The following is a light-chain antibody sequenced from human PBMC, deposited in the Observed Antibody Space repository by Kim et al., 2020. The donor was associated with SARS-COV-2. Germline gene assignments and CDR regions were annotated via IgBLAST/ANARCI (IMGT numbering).Light chain of an antibody. CDR3: QSADSSGTSLV. CDR1: ALPKQY. CDR2: KDS. Sequence: SYELTQPPSVSVSPGQTARITCSGDALPKQYAYWYQQKPGQAPVLVIYKDSGRPSGIPERFSGSSSGTTVTLTISGVQAEDEADYYCQSADSSGTSLVFGGGTQLTVL. J-gene: IGLJ3*02. V-gene: IGLV3-25*03.